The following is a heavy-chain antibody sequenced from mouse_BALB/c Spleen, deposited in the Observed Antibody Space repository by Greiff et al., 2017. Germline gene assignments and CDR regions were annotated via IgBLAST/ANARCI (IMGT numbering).Heavy chain of an antibody. CDR3: TRDYGSSWGYYFDY. CDR2: IRLKSNNYAT. V-gene: IGHV6-6*02. Sequence: EVKLLESGGGLVQPGGSMKLSCVASGFTFSNYWMNWVRQSPEKGLEWVAEIRLKSNNYATHYAESVKGRFTISRDDSKSSVYLQMNNLRAEDTGIYYCTRDYGSSWGYYFDYWGQGTTLTVSS. J-gene: IGHJ2*01. CDR1: GFTFSNYW. D-gene: IGHD1-1*01.